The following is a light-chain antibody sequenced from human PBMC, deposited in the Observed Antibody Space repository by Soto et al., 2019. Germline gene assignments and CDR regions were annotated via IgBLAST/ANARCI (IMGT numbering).Light chain of an antibody. CDR2: DAS. Sequence: DIQMTQSPPSLSTSVGDRVTITCQASHDISNYLNWFQQRPGKAPKLLIYDASKLETGVPSRFSGSGSGTDFTFTISSLQPEDIATYYFQLYDNVPIPFGQGTRLEIK. V-gene: IGKV1-33*01. CDR1: HDISNY. J-gene: IGKJ5*01. CDR3: QLYDNVPIP.